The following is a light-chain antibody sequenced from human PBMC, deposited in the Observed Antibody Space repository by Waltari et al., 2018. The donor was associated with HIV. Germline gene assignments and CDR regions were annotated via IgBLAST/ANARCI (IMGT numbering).Light chain of an antibody. CDR1: ASNFGGTY. V-gene: IGLV1-47*01. J-gene: IGLJ3*02. CDR2: KDN. Sequence: QSVLTQPPSASGTPGQTISISCSGGASNFGGTYVYWYQQLPGSAPKLLVYKDNERPSGVPDRFSGSASGTSASLDISGLQSEDEATYFCVSWDFTLNGWVFGGGTKVTVL. CDR3: VSWDFTLNGWV.